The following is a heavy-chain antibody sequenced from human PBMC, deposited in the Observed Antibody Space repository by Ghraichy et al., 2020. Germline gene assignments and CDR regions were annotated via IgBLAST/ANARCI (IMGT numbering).Heavy chain of an antibody. CDR3: ARVGSCSSTSCYADAFDI. J-gene: IGHJ3*02. CDR2: IYTSGST. Sequence: SETLSLTCTVSGGSISSGSYYWSWIRQPAGKGLEWIGRIYTSGSTNYNPSLKSRVTISVDTSKNQFSLKLSSVTAADTAVYYCARVGSCSSTSCYADAFDIWGQGTMVTVSS. CDR1: GGSISSGSYY. V-gene: IGHV4-61*02. D-gene: IGHD2-2*01.